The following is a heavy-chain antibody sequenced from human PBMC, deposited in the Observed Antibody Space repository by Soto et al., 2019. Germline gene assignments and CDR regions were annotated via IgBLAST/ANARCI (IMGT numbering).Heavy chain of an antibody. CDR1: GFTFSSYS. J-gene: IGHJ4*02. CDR2: ISSSSSTI. Sequence: GGSLRLSCAASGFTFSSYSMNWVRQAPGKGLEWVSYISSSSSTIYYADSVKGRFTISRDNAKNSLYLQMNSLRDEDTAVYYCARAPEAYCGGDCYCFDYWCQGTLVTVSS. V-gene: IGHV3-48*02. CDR3: ARAPEAYCGGDCYCFDY. D-gene: IGHD2-21*02.